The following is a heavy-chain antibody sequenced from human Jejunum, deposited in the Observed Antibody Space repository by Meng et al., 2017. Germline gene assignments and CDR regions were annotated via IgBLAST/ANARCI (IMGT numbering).Heavy chain of an antibody. Sequence: GESLKISCAASGFMLSGYAMHWVRQAPGKGLEWVTLISYDGSNKYYADSVKGRFTISRDNSKNTLDLQMNSLRVEDTAIYYCARARLTGNKDFRVGGTDVWGQGNTVTVSS. J-gene: IGHJ6*02. CDR3: ARARLTGNKDFRVGGTDV. D-gene: IGHD3-16*01. CDR1: GFMLSGYA. V-gene: IGHV3-30*01. CDR2: ISYDGSNK.